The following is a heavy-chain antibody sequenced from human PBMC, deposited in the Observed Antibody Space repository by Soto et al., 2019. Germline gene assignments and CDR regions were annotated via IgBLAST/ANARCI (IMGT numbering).Heavy chain of an antibody. Sequence: ASVKVSCKDYGYNFTGYYMHWVRQAPGRGLAWMGWINPNSGGTNYAQKFQGRVTMTRDTSISTAYMELSRLRSDDTAVYYCARVSADFWSGDWTYYYYGMDVWGQGTTVTVSS. CDR2: INPNSGGT. J-gene: IGHJ6*01. V-gene: IGHV1-2*02. CDR1: GYNFTGYY. D-gene: IGHD3-3*01. CDR3: ARVSADFWSGDWTYYYYGMDV.